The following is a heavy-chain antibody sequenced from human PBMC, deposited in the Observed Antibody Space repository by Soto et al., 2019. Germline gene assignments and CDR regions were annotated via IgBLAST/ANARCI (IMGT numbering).Heavy chain of an antibody. CDR3: ASTRRDGYNNYYYYYGMDV. V-gene: IGHV4-61*05. Sequence: PSETLSLTCAVSGGSISSGGYSWSWIRQSPGKGLEWIGYMYNTGSTVYNPPFKGRFTISRDNAKNSLYLQMNSLRAEDTAVYYCASTRRDGYNNYYYYYGMDVWGQGTTVTVS. CDR2: MYNTGST. J-gene: IGHJ6*02. CDR1: GGSISSGGYS. D-gene: IGHD5-12*01.